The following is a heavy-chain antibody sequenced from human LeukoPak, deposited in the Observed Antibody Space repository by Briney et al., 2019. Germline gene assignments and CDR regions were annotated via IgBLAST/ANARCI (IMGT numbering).Heavy chain of an antibody. D-gene: IGHD2-15*01. Sequence: TGGSLRLSCAASGFTFSSYSMNWVRQAPGKGLEWVSYISSSSSTIYYADSVKGRFTISRDNAKNSLYLQMNSLRAGDTAVYYCARLDCSGGSCYFDYWGQGTLVTVSS. J-gene: IGHJ4*02. CDR1: GFTFSSYS. V-gene: IGHV3-48*01. CDR3: ARLDCSGGSCYFDY. CDR2: ISSSSSTI.